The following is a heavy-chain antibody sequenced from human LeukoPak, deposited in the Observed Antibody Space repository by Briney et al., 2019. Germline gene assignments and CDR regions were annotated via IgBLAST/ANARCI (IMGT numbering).Heavy chain of an antibody. D-gene: IGHD1-26*01. CDR1: GGSFRGYF. CDR2: ITHNGGT. J-gene: IGHJ6*03. Sequence: SETLSLTCAVYGGSFRGYFWGWVRQTPGKGLEWLGEITHNGGTNYMPSLSGRVSVFQDVSKNQLSLKLSSVTAADTGVYYCARGNSGSHWGDHYFYMDVWGKGTTVIVSS. CDR3: ARGNSGSHWGDHYFYMDV. V-gene: IGHV4-34*01.